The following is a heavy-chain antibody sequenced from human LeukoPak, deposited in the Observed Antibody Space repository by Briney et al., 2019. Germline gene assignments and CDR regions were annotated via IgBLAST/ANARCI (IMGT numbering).Heavy chain of an antibody. V-gene: IGHV1-2*02. CDR2: INPNSGGT. CDR1: GYTFTSHG. CDR3: ARDGPATYYDILTDRRYYYYYMDV. J-gene: IGHJ6*03. D-gene: IGHD3-9*01. Sequence: ASVKVSCKASGYTFTSHGISWVRQAPGQGLEWMGWINPNSGGTNYAQKFQGRVTMTRDTSISTAYMELSRLRSDDTAVYYCARDGPATYYDILTDRRYYYYYMDVWGKGTTVTISS.